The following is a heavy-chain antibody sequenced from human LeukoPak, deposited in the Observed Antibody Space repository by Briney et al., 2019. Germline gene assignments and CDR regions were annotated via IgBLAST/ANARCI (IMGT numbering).Heavy chain of an antibody. Sequence: GASVKVSCKASGYTFTSNGISWVRQAPGQGLEWMGWISAYNGNTNYAHKLQGRVTMTTDTSTSTHYKELSSQRSDDTAVYYCARAAVGYGGKRENDYWGQGTLVSVSS. V-gene: IGHV1-18*01. D-gene: IGHD4-23*01. J-gene: IGHJ4*02. CDR1: GYTFTSNG. CDR3: ARAAVGYGGKRENDY. CDR2: ISAYNGNT.